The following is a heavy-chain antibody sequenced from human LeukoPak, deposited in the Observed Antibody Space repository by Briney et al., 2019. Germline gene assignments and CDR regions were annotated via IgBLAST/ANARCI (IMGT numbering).Heavy chain of an antibody. Sequence: SQTLSLTCTVSGGSISSGGYYWSWIRQHPGKGLEWIGYIYYSGSTCYNPSIKSRVTISGDTSKNQFSLKLSSVTAADTAVYYCAITIRGVSPWFDYWGQGTLVTVSS. CDR2: IYYSGST. D-gene: IGHD3-10*01. CDR1: GGSISSGGYY. V-gene: IGHV4-31*03. J-gene: IGHJ4*02. CDR3: AITIRGVSPWFDY.